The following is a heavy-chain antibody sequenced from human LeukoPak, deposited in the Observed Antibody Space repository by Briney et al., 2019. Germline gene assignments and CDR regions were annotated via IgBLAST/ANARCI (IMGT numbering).Heavy chain of an antibody. J-gene: IGHJ5*02. Sequence: SETLSLTCTVSGGSISSYYWSWIRQPAGKGLEWIGRIYTSGSTNYNPSLKSRVTMSVDTSKNQFSLKLSSVTAADTAVYYCARFEDYGDYNWFDPWGQGTLVTVSS. D-gene: IGHD4-17*01. CDR2: IYTSGST. CDR1: GGSISSYY. V-gene: IGHV4-4*07. CDR3: ARFEDYGDYNWFDP.